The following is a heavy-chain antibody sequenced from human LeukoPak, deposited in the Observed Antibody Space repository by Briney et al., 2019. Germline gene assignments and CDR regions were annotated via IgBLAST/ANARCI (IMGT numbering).Heavy chain of an antibody. D-gene: IGHD3-9*01. CDR1: GGSTSNSSYY. V-gene: IGHV4-39*01. CDR2: IYYSGST. J-gene: IGHJ4*02. CDR3: ARQYYDILTGYPYYFDY. Sequence: SETLSLTCTVSGGSTSNSSYYWGWIRQPPGKGLEWIGAIYYSGSTYFDPSLKSRVTMSVDTSKNQFSLKLTSVTATDTAVYFCARQYYDILTGYPYYFDYWGQGTLVTVSS.